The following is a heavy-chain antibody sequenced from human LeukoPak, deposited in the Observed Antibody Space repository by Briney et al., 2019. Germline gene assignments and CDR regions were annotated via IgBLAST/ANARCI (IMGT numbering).Heavy chain of an antibody. CDR2: INPNSGGT. D-gene: IGHD3-9*01. V-gene: IGHV1-2*02. CDR1: GYTFTGYY. J-gene: IGHJ4*02. Sequence: ASVTVSCKASGYTFTGYYMHWVRQAPGQGLEWMGWINPNSGGTNYAQKFQGRVTMTRDTSISTAYMELSRLRSDDTAVYYCARGDPMNYDILTGYYMGAQRPADYWGQGTLVTVSS. CDR3: ARGDPMNYDILTGYYMGAQRPADY.